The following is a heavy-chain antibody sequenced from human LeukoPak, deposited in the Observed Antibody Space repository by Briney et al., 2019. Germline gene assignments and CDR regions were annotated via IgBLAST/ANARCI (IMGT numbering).Heavy chain of an antibody. CDR1: GFTFSSYG. D-gene: IGHD3-10*01. CDR3: AKTFGNYYGSGSYYADY. Sequence: GGSLRLSCAASGFTFSSYGMHWVRQAPGKGLEWVAVISYDGSNKYYADSVKGRFTISRDNSKNTLYLQMNSLRAEDTAVYYCAKTFGNYYGSGSYYADYWGQGTLVTVSS. J-gene: IGHJ4*02. CDR2: ISYDGSNK. V-gene: IGHV3-30*18.